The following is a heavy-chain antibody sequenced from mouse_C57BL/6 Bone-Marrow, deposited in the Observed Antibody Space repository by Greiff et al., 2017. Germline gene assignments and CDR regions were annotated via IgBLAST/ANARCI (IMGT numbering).Heavy chain of an antibody. J-gene: IGHJ3*01. CDR1: GYTFTDYY. CDR3: ARDYYGSSPLAY. V-gene: IGHV1-26*01. D-gene: IGHD1-1*01. CDR2: INPNNGGT. Sequence: VQLQQSGPELVKPGASVKISCKASGYTFTDYYMNWVKQSHGKSLEWIGDINPNNGGTSYNQKFKGKATLTVDKSSSTAYMELRSLTSEDSAVYYCARDYYGSSPLAYWGQGTLVTVSA.